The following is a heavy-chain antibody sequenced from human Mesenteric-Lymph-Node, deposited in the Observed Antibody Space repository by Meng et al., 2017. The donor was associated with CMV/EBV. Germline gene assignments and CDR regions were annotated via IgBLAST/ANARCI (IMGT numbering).Heavy chain of an antibody. CDR1: GGSISSSSYY. Sequence: SETLSLTCTVSGGSISSSSYYWGWIRQPPGKGLEWIGSIYYSGSTYYNPSLKSRVTISVDTSKNQLSLKLSSVTAADTAVYYCARLPDCSSTSCYERYFDYWGQGTLVTVSS. CDR3: ARLPDCSSTSCYERYFDY. CDR2: IYYSGST. V-gene: IGHV4-39*01. J-gene: IGHJ4*02. D-gene: IGHD2-2*01.